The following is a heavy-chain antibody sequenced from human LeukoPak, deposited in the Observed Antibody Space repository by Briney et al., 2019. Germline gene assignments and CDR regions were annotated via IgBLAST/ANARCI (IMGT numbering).Heavy chain of an antibody. J-gene: IGHJ5*02. CDR2: ISGSGGST. CDR3: AKDLDRTVNNWFDP. CDR1: GFVFTTYG. V-gene: IGHV3-23*01. D-gene: IGHD4-11*01. Sequence: GGSLRLSCAASGFVFTTYGMGWVRQAPGKGLEWVSAISGSGGSTYYADSVKGRFTISRDNSKNTLYLQMNGLRAEDTAIYYCAKDLDRTVNNWFDPWGQGTLVTVSS.